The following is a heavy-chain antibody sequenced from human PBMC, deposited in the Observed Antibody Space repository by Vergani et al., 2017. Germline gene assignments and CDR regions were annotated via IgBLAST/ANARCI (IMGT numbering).Heavy chain of an antibody. CDR3: ARGDDFKGMDV. V-gene: IGHV3-33*08. CDR2: IWYDGSNK. D-gene: IGHD3-3*01. CDR1: GFTFSSYA. Sequence: QVQLVESGGGLVKPGGSLRLSCAASGFTFSSYAMSWVRQAPGKGLEWVAVIWYDGSNKYYADSVKGRFTISRDNSKNTLYLQMNSLRAEDTAVYYCARGDDFKGMDVWGQGTTVTVSS. J-gene: IGHJ6*02.